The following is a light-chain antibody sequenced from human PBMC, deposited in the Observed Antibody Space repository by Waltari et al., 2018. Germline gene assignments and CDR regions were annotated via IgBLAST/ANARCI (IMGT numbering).Light chain of an antibody. Sequence: QSALTQPAPVFGSPGQSTPISCTGTSNGVGGSGYVSWYQQYPGKAPKLIIYEVSYRPSGISTRFSGSKSGNTASLTISGLQAEDEADYYCSSHTSSVPHVFGTGTRVTVV. CDR1: SNGVGGSGY. J-gene: IGLJ1*01. CDR3: SSHTSSVPHV. V-gene: IGLV2-14*01. CDR2: EVS.